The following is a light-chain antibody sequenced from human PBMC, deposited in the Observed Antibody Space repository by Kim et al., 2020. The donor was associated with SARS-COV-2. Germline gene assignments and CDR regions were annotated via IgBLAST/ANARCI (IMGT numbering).Light chain of an antibody. J-gene: IGKJ2*01. CDR1: QTIGIY. V-gene: IGKV1-39*01. Sequence: SESVGDRVTITCRASQTIGIYLNWYQHKPGKAPKLLIYAASSLQSGVPSSFSGSGSGTDFTLTISSLQPEDFATYYCQQSYSTPYTLGQGTKLEI. CDR3: QQSYSTPYT. CDR2: AAS.